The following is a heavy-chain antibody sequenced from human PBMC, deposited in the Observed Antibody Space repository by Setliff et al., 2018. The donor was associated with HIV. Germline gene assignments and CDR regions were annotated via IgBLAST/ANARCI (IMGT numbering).Heavy chain of an antibody. CDR1: GCSISSGGYY. V-gene: IGHV4-31*01. Sequence: SETLSLTCTVSGCSISSGGYYWSWIRQHPGKGLEWIGYIYYSGSTYYNPSLTSLVTISVDTSKNQFSLKLSSVTAADTAVYYCARGEPGYFDYWGQGTLVTVSS. CDR2: IYYSGST. J-gene: IGHJ4*02. CDR3: ARGEPGYFDY.